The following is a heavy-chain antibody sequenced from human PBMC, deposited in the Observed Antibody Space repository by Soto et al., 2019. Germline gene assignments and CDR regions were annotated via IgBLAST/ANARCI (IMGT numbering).Heavy chain of an antibody. J-gene: IGHJ3*01. Sequence: QVQLVESGGGVVQPGRSLRLSCAASGFTFSTYGLHWVRQAPGKGLEWVAFISNDESNKYYADSVKGRFTISRDNSKNTLYLQMNSLRAVDTAVYYCTKEAEAFDVWGQGTMVTVSS. CDR2: ISNDESNK. CDR3: TKEAEAFDV. CDR1: GFTFSTYG. V-gene: IGHV3-30*18.